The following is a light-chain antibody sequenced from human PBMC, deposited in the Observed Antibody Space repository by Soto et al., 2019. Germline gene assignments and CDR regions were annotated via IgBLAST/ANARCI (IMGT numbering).Light chain of an antibody. J-gene: IGKJ1*01. CDR1: QSITIY. Sequence: DIQMTQSPSSLSASVGDRVTITCRASQSITIYLNWYQQRPGEVPKLLIFGASTLQSGVPSRFSGSGSGTEFTLTISSLQPEDFATYYCQQSYSTLWTLGQGTKVDIK. CDR3: QQSYSTLWT. CDR2: GAS. V-gene: IGKV1-39*01.